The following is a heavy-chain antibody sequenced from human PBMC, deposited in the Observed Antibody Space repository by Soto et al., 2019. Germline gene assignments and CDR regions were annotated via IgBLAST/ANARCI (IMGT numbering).Heavy chain of an antibody. J-gene: IGHJ6*02. V-gene: IGHV1-69*12. CDR3: ARDELVVVAATRRNHLRYGMDV. CDR1: GGTFSSYA. CDR2: IIPIFGTA. D-gene: IGHD2-15*01. Sequence: QVQLVQSGAEVKKPGSSVKVSCKASGGTFSSYAISWVRQAPGQGLEWMGGIIPIFGTANYAQKFQGRVTITADESTSTAYMELSSLRSEDTAVYYCARDELVVVAATRRNHLRYGMDVWGQGTTVTVCS.